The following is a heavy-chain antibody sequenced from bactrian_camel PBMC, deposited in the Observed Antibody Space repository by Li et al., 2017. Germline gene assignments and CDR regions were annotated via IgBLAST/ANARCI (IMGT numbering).Heavy chain of an antibody. CDR2: SDRDGGA. Sequence: QVQLVESGGGSVQSGGSLRLSCAASGRKISDYHMGWFRQIPGKEREGVAVSDRDGGATYADSVKGRFTISRDSAKNTVYLQLNILKTEDMAMYYCASGTPWQANWGQGTQVTVS. J-gene: IGHJ4*01. CDR1: GRKISDYH. D-gene: IGHD2*01. CDR3: ASGTPWQAN. V-gene: IGHV3S53*01.